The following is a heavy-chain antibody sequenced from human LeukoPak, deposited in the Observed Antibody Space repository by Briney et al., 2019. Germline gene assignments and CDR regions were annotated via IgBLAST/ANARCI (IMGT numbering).Heavy chain of an antibody. Sequence: PGGSLRLSCAASGFTFSDHYMTWIRQAPGKGLEWVSYIGSSGTTVYYADSVKGRFTISRDNANSSLYLEMSSLRADDSALYYCARADSTDGFDIWGHGTMVTVSS. CDR3: ARADSTDGFDI. V-gene: IGHV3-11*04. D-gene: IGHD3/OR15-3a*01. CDR1: GFTFSDHY. CDR2: IGSSGTTV. J-gene: IGHJ3*02.